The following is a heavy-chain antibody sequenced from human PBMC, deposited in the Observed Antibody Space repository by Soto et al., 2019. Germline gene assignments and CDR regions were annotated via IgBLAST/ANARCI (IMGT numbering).Heavy chain of an antibody. V-gene: IGHV4-59*11. J-gene: IGHJ5*02. CDR3: ARGMDRKIGLFDL. D-gene: IGHD3-16*01. CDR1: GGSMSGLY. Sequence: QVQLQEAGPGLVKPSENLSITCTVSGGSMSGLYWSWIRQSPLKGLEWIGYVYSNGATNYNPSFKGRVTLSVDTSKNQFSLRLTSVTAADTAGYYCARGMDRKIGLFDLWGPGNLITVAS. CDR2: VYSNGAT.